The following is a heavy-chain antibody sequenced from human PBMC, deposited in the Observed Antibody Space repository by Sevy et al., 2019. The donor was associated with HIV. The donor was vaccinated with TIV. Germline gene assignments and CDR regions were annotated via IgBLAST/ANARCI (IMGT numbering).Heavy chain of an antibody. Sequence: GGSLRLSCAASGFTFSSYAMSWVRQAPGKGLEWVSAISGSGGSTYYADSVKGRFTISRDNSKNMLYLQMNSLRAEDTAVYYCAKASRGYSYGYYFDYWGQGTLVTVSS. CDR1: GFTFSSYA. D-gene: IGHD5-18*01. J-gene: IGHJ4*02. CDR3: AKASRGYSYGYYFDY. CDR2: ISGSGGST. V-gene: IGHV3-23*01.